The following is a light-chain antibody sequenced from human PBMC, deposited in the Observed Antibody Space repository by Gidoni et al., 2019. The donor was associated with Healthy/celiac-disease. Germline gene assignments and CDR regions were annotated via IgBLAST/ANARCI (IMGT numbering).Light chain of an antibody. J-gene: IGKJ3*01. CDR2: KAS. CDR1: QSIISW. Sequence: DIQITQSPSTLSASVGDRDTSTCRASQSIISWLAWYQQKPGNAPKLLIYKASSLESGVPSRVSGSGSGTDFTITISSLQPVYFATYYYQQYNSYLFTFGHXTKVDIK. V-gene: IGKV1-5*03. CDR3: QQYNSYLFT.